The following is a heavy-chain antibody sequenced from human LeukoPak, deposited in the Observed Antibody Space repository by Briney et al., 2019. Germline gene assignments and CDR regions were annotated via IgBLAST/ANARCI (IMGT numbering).Heavy chain of an antibody. D-gene: IGHD6-6*01. J-gene: IGHJ3*02. V-gene: IGHV4-30-2*01. CDR3: ARDLARPFNAFDI. Sequence: SETLSLTSTVSGGSISSGGYYWSWTRQPPEKGLEWSGYIYHSGSTYYNPSLKSRVTISVDRSKNQFSLKLSSVTAADTAVYYCARDLARPFNAFDIWGQGTMVTVSS. CDR2: IYHSGST. CDR1: GGSISSGGYY.